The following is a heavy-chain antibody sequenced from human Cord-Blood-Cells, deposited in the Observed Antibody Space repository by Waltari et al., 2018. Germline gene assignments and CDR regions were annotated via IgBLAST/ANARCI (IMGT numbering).Heavy chain of an antibody. V-gene: IGHV3-21*01. J-gene: IGHJ4*02. CDR3: ARRGASSSGYDY. CDR2: ISRSSSYI. CDR1: GFTFSSYS. D-gene: IGHD6-13*01. Sequence: EVQLVESGGGLVKPGGSLRLSCAASGFTFSSYSMNWVRQAPGKGLEWVSSISRSSSYIYYADSVKGRFTISRDNAKNSLYLQMNSLRAEDTAVYYCARRGASSSGYDYWGQGTLVTVSS.